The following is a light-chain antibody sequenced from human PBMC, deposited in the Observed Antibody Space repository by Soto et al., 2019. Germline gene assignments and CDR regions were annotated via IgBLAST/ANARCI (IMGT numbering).Light chain of an antibody. V-gene: IGLV2-14*01. J-gene: IGLJ1*01. CDR1: NSDVGNYNY. Sequence: QSALAQPASVSGSPGQSITISCTGTNSDVGNYNYVSWYQHHPGKAPKLLIYEVSNRPSGVSNRFSGSKSGNTASLTISGLQAEDEADYYCSSYTSSSTYVFGTGTKLTVL. CDR3: SSYTSSSTYV. CDR2: EVS.